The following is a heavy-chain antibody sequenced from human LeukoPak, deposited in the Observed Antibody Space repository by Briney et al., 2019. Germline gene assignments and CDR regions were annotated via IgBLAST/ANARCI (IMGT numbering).Heavy chain of an antibody. CDR2: INQSGST. Sequence: PSETLSLTCAVYGGSFSGYYWSWIRQPPGKGLEWIGEINQSGSTNYNPSLKSRVTISVDTSKNQFSLKLSSVTAADTAVYYCARGPAGAGMDVWGKGTTVTVSS. D-gene: IGHD3-10*01. J-gene: IGHJ6*03. CDR3: ARGPAGAGMDV. CDR1: GGSFSGYY. V-gene: IGHV4-34*01.